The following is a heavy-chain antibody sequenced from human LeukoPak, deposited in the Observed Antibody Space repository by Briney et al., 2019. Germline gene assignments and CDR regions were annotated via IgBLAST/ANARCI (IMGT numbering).Heavy chain of an antibody. V-gene: IGHV3-74*01. Sequence: GGSLRLSCAASGFTFSSYWMHWVRQAPGKGLVWVSRINSDGSSTSYADSVKGRFTISRDNAKNSLYLQMNSLRAEDTAVYYCARGYYDSSGYYLGFGYWGQGTLVTASS. D-gene: IGHD3-22*01. CDR1: GFTFSSYW. J-gene: IGHJ4*02. CDR2: INSDGSST. CDR3: ARGYYDSSGYYLGFGY.